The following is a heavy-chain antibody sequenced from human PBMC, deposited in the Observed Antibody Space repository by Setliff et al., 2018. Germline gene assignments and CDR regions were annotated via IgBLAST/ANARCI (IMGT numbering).Heavy chain of an antibody. CDR1: GYTFTSYY. D-gene: IGHD2-21*02. Sequence: ASVKVSCKASGYTFTSYYMHWVRQAPGQGLEWMGWIGTYDANTIYSQKFQGRVTMTSETSISIVYMDLTRLTSDDTAVYYCAQTKGFVDGYLDPWGQGTLVTVSS. J-gene: IGHJ5*02. CDR3: AQTKGFVDGYLDP. CDR2: IGTYDANT. V-gene: IGHV1-2*02.